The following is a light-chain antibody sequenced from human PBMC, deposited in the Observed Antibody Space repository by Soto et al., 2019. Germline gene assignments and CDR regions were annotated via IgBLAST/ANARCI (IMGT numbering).Light chain of an antibody. CDR1: SGDVGSYNL. CDR3: CSYARSSTYV. CDR2: EGS. Sequence: QSALTQPASVSGSHGQSITISCTGTSGDVGSYNLVSWYQHHPGKAPKLMIYEGSKRPSGVSNRFSGSKSGSTASLTISGRQAEDVADYYCCSYARSSTYVFGTGTKLTVL. V-gene: IGLV2-23*01. J-gene: IGLJ1*01.